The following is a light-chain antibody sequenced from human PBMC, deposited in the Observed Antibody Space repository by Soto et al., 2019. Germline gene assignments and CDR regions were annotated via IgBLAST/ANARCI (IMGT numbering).Light chain of an antibody. CDR2: DVS. V-gene: IGLV2-14*02. Sequence: QSALTQPASVSGSPGQSITISCTGTSSDVGSYDLVSWYQQHPGKAPKLMIYDVSNRPSGVSNRFSGSKSGYTASLTISGLQAEDEADYYCSSYTGSSSYVFGIGTKLTVL. CDR1: SSDVGSYDL. J-gene: IGLJ1*01. CDR3: SSYTGSSSYV.